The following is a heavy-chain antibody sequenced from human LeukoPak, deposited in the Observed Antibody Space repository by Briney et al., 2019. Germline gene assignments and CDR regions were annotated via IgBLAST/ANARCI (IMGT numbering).Heavy chain of an antibody. CDR1: GYSFTSYW. V-gene: IGHV5-51*01. J-gene: IGHJ3*02. CDR2: IYPGDSDT. D-gene: IGHD3-9*01. CDR3: ARTSTYYDIPDAFDI. Sequence: GESLKISCKGSGYSFTSYWIGWVRQMPGKGLEWMGIIYPGDSDTRYSPSFQGQVTISADKSISTAYLQWSSLKASDTAMYYCARTSTYYDIPDAFDIWGQGTMVTVSS.